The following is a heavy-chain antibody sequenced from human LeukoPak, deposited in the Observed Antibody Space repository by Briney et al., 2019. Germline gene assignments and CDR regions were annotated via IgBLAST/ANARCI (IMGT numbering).Heavy chain of an antibody. V-gene: IGHV1-18*01. Sequence: GASVKVSCKASGYTFTTYGISWVRQAPGQGLEWMGWISPYNGNTHYIQNLQGRVTMTVDTSTNTASMELRSLRFDDTAVYYCARDLLGSPNGGYGDFNIFDMWGQGTLVIVSS. CDR2: ISPYNGNT. J-gene: IGHJ4*02. D-gene: IGHD4-17*01. CDR3: ARDLLGSPNGGYGDFNIFDM. CDR1: GYTFTTYG.